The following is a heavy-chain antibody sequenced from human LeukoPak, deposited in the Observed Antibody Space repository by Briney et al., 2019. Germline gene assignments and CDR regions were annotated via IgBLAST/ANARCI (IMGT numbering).Heavy chain of an antibody. J-gene: IGHJ5*02. CDR3: ARDCGSSPNWFDP. V-gene: IGHV1-69*05. D-gene: IGHD6-6*01. CDR2: IIPIFGTA. CDR1: GGTFSSYA. Sequence: EASVKVSCKASGGTFSSYAISWVRQATGQGLEWMGGIIPIFGTANYAQKFQGRVTITTDESTSTAYMELSSLRSEDTAVYYCARDCGSSPNWFDPWGQGTLVTVSS.